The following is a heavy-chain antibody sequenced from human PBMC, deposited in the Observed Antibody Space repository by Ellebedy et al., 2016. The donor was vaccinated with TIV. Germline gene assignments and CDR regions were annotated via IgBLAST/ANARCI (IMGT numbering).Heavy chain of an antibody. Sequence: PGGSLRLSCAASGFTFSSYAMSWVRQAPGKGLEWVSAIGGSGDGTYYADSVKGRFTISRDNSKNTLSLQMNSLRVDDTAVYYCAGYGDFSYWGQGTLVTVSS. CDR2: IGGSGDGT. CDR1: GFTFSSYA. J-gene: IGHJ4*02. CDR3: AGYGDFSY. D-gene: IGHD4-17*01. V-gene: IGHV3-23*01.